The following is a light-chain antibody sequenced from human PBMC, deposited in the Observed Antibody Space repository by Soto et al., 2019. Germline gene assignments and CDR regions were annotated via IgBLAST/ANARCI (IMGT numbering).Light chain of an antibody. CDR3: QQRSNWPFT. J-gene: IGKJ3*01. CDR1: QSVSSY. V-gene: IGKV3-11*01. CDR2: DAS. Sequence: EIVLTQSPATLSLSPGERATLSCRASQSVSSYLAWYQQKPGQAPMLLIYDASNRATGIPARFSGSGSGTDFTRTIASLEPEDFAVYYCQQRSNWPFTFGPATKVYIK.